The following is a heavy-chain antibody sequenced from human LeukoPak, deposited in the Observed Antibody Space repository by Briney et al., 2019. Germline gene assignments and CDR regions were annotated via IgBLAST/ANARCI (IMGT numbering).Heavy chain of an antibody. CDR2: INTSGTT. D-gene: IGHD6-19*01. J-gene: IGHJ4*02. V-gene: IGHV4-61*02. Sequence: SETLSLTCTVSGGSISSGSYYWSWIRQPAGKGPEWIGRINTSGTTNYNPSLNSRVTISVDTSKNQFSLKLSSVTAADTAVYYCARDYAPGYSSGWYDYWGQGTLVTVSS. CDR1: GGSISSGSYY. CDR3: ARDYAPGYSSGWYDY.